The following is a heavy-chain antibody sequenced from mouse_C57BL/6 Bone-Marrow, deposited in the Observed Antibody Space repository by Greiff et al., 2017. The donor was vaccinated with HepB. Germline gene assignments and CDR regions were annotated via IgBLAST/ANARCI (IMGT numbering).Heavy chain of an antibody. D-gene: IGHD1-3*01. CDR2: IDPENGDT. Sequence: EVQLQESGAELVRPGASVKLSCTASGFNIKDDYMHWVKQRPEQGLEWIGWIDPENGDTEYASKFQGKATITADTSSNTAYLQLSSLTSEDTAVYYCTTMSGSYFGYWGQGTTLTVSS. CDR3: TTMSGSYFGY. V-gene: IGHV14-4*01. J-gene: IGHJ2*01. CDR1: GFNIKDDY.